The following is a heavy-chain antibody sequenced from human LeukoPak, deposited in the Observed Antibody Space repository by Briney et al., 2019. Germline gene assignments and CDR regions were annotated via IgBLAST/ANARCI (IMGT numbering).Heavy chain of an antibody. D-gene: IGHD6-13*01. CDR1: GFTFSSYW. CDR2: IKQDGSEK. CDR3: ARGQGRRQQPNFDY. V-gene: IGHV3-7*01. J-gene: IGHJ4*02. Sequence: PGGSLRLSCAASGFTFSSYWMSWVRQAPGKGLEWVANIKQDGSEKYYVDSVKGRFTISRDNAKNSLYLQMNSLRAEDTAVYYCARGQGRRQQPNFDYWGQGTLVTVSS.